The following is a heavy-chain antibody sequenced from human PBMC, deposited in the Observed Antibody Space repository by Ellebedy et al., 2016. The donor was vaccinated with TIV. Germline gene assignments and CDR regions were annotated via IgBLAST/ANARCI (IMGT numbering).Heavy chain of an antibody. J-gene: IGHJ6*02. Sequence: ASVKVSXXASGYTFTSYYMHWVRQAPGQGLEWMGIINPSGGSTSYAQKFQGRVTMTRDTSTSTVYMELSSLRSEDTAVYYCASGGYCSGGSCYYGMDVWGQGTTVTVSS. CDR2: INPSGGST. CDR3: ASGGYCSGGSCYYGMDV. CDR1: GYTFTSYY. D-gene: IGHD2-15*01. V-gene: IGHV1-46*01.